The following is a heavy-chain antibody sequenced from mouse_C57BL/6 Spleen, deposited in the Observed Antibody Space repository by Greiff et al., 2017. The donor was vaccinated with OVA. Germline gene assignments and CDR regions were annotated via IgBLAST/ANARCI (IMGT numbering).Heavy chain of an antibody. J-gene: IGHJ4*01. Sequence: QVQLQQPGAELVMPGASVKLSCKASGYTFTSYWMHWVKQRPGQGLEWIGEIDPSDSYTNYNQKFKGKSTLTVDKSYSTAYMQLSSLTSEDSAVYYCARSTGSSLSYYAMDYWGQGTSVTVSS. D-gene: IGHD1-1*01. V-gene: IGHV1-69*01. CDR2: IDPSDSYT. CDR3: ARSTGSSLSYYAMDY. CDR1: GYTFTSYW.